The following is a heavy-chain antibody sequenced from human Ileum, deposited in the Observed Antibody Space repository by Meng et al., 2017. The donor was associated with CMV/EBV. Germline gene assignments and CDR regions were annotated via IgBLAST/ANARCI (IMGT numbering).Heavy chain of an antibody. CDR1: GDSISSYY. Sequence: SETLCLTCSVSGDSISSYYWSWIRQPPGKGLEWIGSIYYRGSTMYNASLKSRVTISLDTSKNHLSLKLTSMTAADTAVYYCARDPTEYGSTSGYFDYWGQGTLVTVAS. CDR3: ARDPTEYGSTSGYFDY. V-gene: IGHV4-59*01. CDR2: IYYRGST. D-gene: IGHD6-6*01. J-gene: IGHJ4*02.